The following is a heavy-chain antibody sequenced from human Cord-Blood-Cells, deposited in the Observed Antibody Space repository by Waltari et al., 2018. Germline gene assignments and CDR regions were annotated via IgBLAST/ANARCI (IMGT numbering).Heavy chain of an antibody. CDR2: IYHSGST. J-gene: IGHJ4*02. V-gene: IGHV4-4*02. D-gene: IGHD4-4*01. Sequence: QVQMQESGPGLVKPSGTLSLTCAVSGGSISSSNWWSWVRQPPGKGLEWIGEIYHSGSTHYNPSLKSRVTISVDKSKNQFSLKLGSVTAADTAVYYCARSVHDYSNYFDYWGQGTLVTVSS. CDR1: GGSISSSNW. CDR3: ARSVHDYSNYFDY.